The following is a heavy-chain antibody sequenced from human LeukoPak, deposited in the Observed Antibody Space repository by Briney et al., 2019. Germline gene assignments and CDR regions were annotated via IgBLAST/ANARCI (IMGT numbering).Heavy chain of an antibody. CDR3: ARETSQKGAHYMDV. V-gene: IGHV4-59*01. CDR1: GGSIISYY. Sequence: SETLSLTCTVSGGSIISYYWSWVRQPPGKGLEWIGYIYYSGSTNYNPSLKSRVTISVDTSKNQFSLKLSSVTAADTAVYYCARETSQKGAHYMDVWGKGTTVTISS. CDR2: IYYSGST. J-gene: IGHJ6*03. D-gene: IGHD3-16*01.